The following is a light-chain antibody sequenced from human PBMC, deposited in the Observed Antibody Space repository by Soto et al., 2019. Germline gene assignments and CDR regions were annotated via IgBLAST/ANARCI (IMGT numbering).Light chain of an antibody. CDR1: QAISNY. Sequence: DIQMTQSPSAMSASVGDRVTITCRASQAISNYLARFQQKPGTVPKRLIYAASTLQSGVPSRFSGSGSGTEFTLTISSLQPEDFATYYCLQHHRYPYTFGQGTKLEIK. J-gene: IGKJ2*01. CDR2: AAS. V-gene: IGKV1-17*03. CDR3: LQHHRYPYT.